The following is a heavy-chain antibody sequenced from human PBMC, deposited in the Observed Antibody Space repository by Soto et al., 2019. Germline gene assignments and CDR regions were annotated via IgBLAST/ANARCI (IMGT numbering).Heavy chain of an antibody. V-gene: IGHV5-51*01. CDR3: ARSAIFLSADWNYKDY. D-gene: IGHD1-7*01. Sequence: EVQLVQSGAEVKKPGESVKISCQGSGYSFTNYWIAWVRQMPGKGLEWMGIIYPGDSDTTYSPSFQGQVTISADKSISTAYLQWTSLKASDSAMYYCARSAIFLSADWNYKDYWGQGTLVTVSS. CDR1: GYSFTNYW. J-gene: IGHJ4*02. CDR2: IYPGDSDT.